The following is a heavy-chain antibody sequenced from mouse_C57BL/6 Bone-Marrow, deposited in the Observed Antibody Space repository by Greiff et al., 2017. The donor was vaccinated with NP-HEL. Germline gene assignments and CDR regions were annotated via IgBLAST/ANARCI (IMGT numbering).Heavy chain of an antibody. CDR2: IRNKANGYTT. CDR3: ARYRKGYFDY. Sequence: DVMLVESGGGLVQPGGSLSLSCAASGFTFTDYYMSWVRQPPGKALEWLGFIRNKANGYTTEYSASVKGRFTISRDNSQSILYLQMNALRAEDSATYYCARYRKGYFDYWGQGTTLTVSS. CDR1: GFTFTDYY. V-gene: IGHV7-3*01. J-gene: IGHJ2*01.